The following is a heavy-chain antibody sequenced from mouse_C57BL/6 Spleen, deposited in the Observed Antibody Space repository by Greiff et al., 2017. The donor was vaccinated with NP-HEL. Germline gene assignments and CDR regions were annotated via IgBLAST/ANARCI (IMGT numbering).Heavy chain of an antibody. CDR3: AALLRGAAY. V-gene: IGHV1-64*01. CDR1: GYTFTSYW. J-gene: IGHJ3*01. Sequence: QVQLQQPGAELVKPGASVKLSCKASGYTFTSYWMHWVKQRPGQGLEWIGMIHPNSGSTNYNEKFKSKATLTVDKSSSTAYMQLSSLTSEDSAVYYCAALLRGAAYWGQGTLVTVSA. CDR2: IHPNSGST. D-gene: IGHD1-2*01.